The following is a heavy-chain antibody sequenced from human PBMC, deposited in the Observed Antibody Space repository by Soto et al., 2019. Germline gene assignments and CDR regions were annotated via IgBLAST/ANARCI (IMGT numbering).Heavy chain of an antibody. J-gene: IGHJ4*02. CDR2: IYYSGTT. Sequence: SETLSLTCTVSGGSIKVGGYYWGWIRQPPGKGLEWVATIYYSGTTYYNPSLKSRLTISLDTSRNQFSLDLTSVTAADTAVYYCARLAYSHYSTWGQGTLVTVS. V-gene: IGHV4-39*01. CDR1: GGSIKVGGYY. CDR3: ARLAYSHYST. D-gene: IGHD5-12*01.